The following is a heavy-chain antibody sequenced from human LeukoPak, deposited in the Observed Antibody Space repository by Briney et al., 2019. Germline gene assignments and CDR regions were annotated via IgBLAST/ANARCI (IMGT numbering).Heavy chain of an antibody. CDR2: ISWDGGST. Sequence: GGSLRLSCAASGFTFDDYAMHWVRQAPGEGLEWVSLISWDGGSTYYADSVKGRFTISRDNSKNSLYLQMNSLRAEDTALYYCAKLEVVPAATRSHDAFDIWGQGTMVTVSS. CDR3: AKLEVVPAATRSHDAFDI. V-gene: IGHV3-43D*03. D-gene: IGHD2-2*01. CDR1: GFTFDDYA. J-gene: IGHJ3*02.